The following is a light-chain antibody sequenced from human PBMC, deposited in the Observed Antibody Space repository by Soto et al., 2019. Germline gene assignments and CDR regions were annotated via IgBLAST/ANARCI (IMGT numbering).Light chain of an antibody. Sequence: DIQMTQSPSSLSASVGDRVTITCRASQNIRTYLNWYQQKPGEAPKFLIYAASSLQSGGPSRFSGSGSGTDFTLTISSLQPEDFATYYCQQSYTTPPGTFGGGTKVEIK. V-gene: IGKV1-39*01. CDR3: QQSYTTPPGT. CDR2: AAS. J-gene: IGKJ4*01. CDR1: QNIRTY.